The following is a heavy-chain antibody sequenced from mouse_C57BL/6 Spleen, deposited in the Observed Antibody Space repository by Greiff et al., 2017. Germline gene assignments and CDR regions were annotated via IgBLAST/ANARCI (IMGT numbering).Heavy chain of an antibody. CDR1: GYTFTSYW. Sequence: QVQLQQPGAELVMPGASVKLSCKASGYTFTSYWMHWVKQRPGQGLEWIGEIDPSDSYTNYNQKFKGKSTLTVDKSSSTAYMQLSSLTSEDSAVYYCARGYYGNPGWFAYWGQGTLVTGSA. V-gene: IGHV1-69*01. CDR3: ARGYYGNPGWFAY. CDR2: IDPSDSYT. J-gene: IGHJ3*01. D-gene: IGHD2-1*01.